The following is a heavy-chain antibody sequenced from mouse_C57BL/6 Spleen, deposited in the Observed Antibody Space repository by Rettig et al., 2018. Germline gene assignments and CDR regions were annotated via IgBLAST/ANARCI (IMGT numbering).Heavy chain of an antibody. CDR2: INPNNGGT. CDR3: ARESPGIAY. Sequence: IGDINPNNGGTSYNQKFKGKATLTVDKSSSTAYMELRSLTSEDSAVYYCARESPGIAYWGQGTLVTVSA. V-gene: IGHV1-26*01. J-gene: IGHJ3*01.